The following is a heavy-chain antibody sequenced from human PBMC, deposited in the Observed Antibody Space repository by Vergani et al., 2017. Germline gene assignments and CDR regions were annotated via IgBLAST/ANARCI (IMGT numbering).Heavy chain of an antibody. CDR3: ARAPYEILTGYYGHNWFDP. CDR2: IYYSGST. J-gene: IGHJ5*02. CDR1: GGSISSGDYY. Sequence: QVQLQESGPGLVKPSQTLSLTCTVSGGSISSGDYYWSWIRQPPGKGLEWIGYIYYSGSTNYNPSLKSRVTISVDTSKNQFSLKLSSVTAADTAVYYCARAPYEILTGYYGHNWFDPWGQGTLVTVSS. V-gene: IGHV4-61*08. D-gene: IGHD3-9*01.